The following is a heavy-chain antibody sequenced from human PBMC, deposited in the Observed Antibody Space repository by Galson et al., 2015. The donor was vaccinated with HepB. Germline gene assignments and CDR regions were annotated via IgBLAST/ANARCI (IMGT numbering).Heavy chain of an antibody. J-gene: IGHJ4*02. CDR1: GFTVSSNY. V-gene: IGHV3-66*01. D-gene: IGHD6-19*01. CDR3: AKRIIGWYQIDY. CDR2: LYSGGDT. Sequence: SLRLSCAASGFTVSSNYMTWVRQAPGKGLEWVSVLYSGGDTYYSDSVKGRFIISRDNSRNTLYLEMDSLRAEDTAVYYCAKRIIGWYQIDYWGQGTLVTVSS.